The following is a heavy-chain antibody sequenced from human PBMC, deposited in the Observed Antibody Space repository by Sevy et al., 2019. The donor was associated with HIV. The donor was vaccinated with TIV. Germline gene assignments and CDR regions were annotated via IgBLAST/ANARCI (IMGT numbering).Heavy chain of an antibody. CDR3: ARADYDFWSSYYTGPFGAFDI. D-gene: IGHD3-3*01. CDR1: GFTVSSNY. Sequence: GGSLRLSCAASGFTVSSNYMSWVRQAPGKGLEWVSVIYSGGSTYYADSVKGRFTISRDNSKNTLYLQMNSLRAEDTAVYYCARADYDFWSSYYTGPFGAFDIWGQGTMVTVSS. J-gene: IGHJ3*02. V-gene: IGHV3-53*01. CDR2: IYSGGST.